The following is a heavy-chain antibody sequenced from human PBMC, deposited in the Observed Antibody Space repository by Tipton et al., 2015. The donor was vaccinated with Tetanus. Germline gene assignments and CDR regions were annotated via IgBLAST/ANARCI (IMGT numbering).Heavy chain of an antibody. CDR2: ISWNSGSI. D-gene: IGHD6-13*01. CDR3: AKDGAAAGTSPLDY. V-gene: IGHV3-9*01. Sequence: QLVQSGGGLVQPGRSLRLSCAASGFTFDDYAMHWVRQAPGKGLEWVSGISWNSGSIGYADSVKGRFTISRDNAKNSLYLQMNSLRAEDTALYYCAKDGAAAGTSPLDYWGQGTLVTVSS. CDR1: GFTFDDYA. J-gene: IGHJ4*02.